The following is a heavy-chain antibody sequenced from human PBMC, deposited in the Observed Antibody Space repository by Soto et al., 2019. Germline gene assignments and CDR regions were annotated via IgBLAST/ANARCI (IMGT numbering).Heavy chain of an antibody. CDR1: GGSISSSSYY. V-gene: IGHV4-39*01. D-gene: IGHD6-19*01. Sequence: SETLSLTCTVSGGSISSSSYYWGWIRQPPGKGLEWIGSIYYSGSTYYNPSLKSRVTISVDTSKNQFSLKLSSVTAADTAVYYRARLMQWFDYWGQGTLVTVSS. CDR2: IYYSGST. J-gene: IGHJ4*02. CDR3: ARLMQWFDY.